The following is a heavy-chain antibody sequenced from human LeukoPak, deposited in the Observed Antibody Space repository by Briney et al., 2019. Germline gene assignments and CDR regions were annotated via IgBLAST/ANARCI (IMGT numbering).Heavy chain of an antibody. Sequence: GGSLGLSCAPSGFTFSSFAMSWVRRSPGNGLEWVSGISAAGDSTYYADSVKGRFTISRDNAKNSLYLQMNSLRAEDTAVYYCAREGYWGQGTLVTVSS. CDR3: AREGY. CDR2: ISAAGDST. V-gene: IGHV3-23*01. CDR1: GFTFSSFA. J-gene: IGHJ4*02.